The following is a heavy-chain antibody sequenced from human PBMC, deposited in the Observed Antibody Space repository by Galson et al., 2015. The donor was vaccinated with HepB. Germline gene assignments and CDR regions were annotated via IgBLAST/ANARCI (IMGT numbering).Heavy chain of an antibody. Sequence: SLRLSCAASGFTFSSHDMSWVRQAPGKGLEWVSAIRSSGGNGDSTFYADSVRGRSTISRDNSKNTLYLQMNSLRAEDTAVYYCAQVSWARRTGTTEFWGQGILVTVSS. D-gene: IGHD1-1*01. CDR2: IRSSGGNGDST. CDR3: AQVSWARRTGTTEF. J-gene: IGHJ4*02. CDR1: GFTFSSHD. V-gene: IGHV3-23*01.